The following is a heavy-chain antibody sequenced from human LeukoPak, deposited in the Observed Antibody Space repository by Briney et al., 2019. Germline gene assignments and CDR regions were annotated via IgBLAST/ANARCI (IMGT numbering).Heavy chain of an antibody. CDR1: GFTFSSYG. V-gene: IGHV3-23*01. CDR3: AKGVAAGSYAFDY. CDR2: ITGIGGTT. Sequence: GGTLRLSCAASGFTFSSYGMSWVRQAPGEGLEWVSGITGIGGTTYYADSVKGRFTFSRDNSKNTLYLQMSSLRADDTALYYCAKGVAAGSYAFDYWGQGTLVTVSS. D-gene: IGHD3-9*01. J-gene: IGHJ4*02.